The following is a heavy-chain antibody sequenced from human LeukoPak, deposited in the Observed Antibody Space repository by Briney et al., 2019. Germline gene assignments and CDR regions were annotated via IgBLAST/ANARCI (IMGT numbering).Heavy chain of an antibody. D-gene: IGHD2-15*01. CDR1: GGSISSYF. Sequence: KASETLSLTCTVSGGSISSYFWSWIGQPPGKGLEWIGYIYYSGSTNYNPSLKSRVTISVDTSKNQFSLKLSSVTAADTAVYYCARGVSGYCSGGSCSPLDYYYMDVWGKGTTVTVSS. V-gene: IGHV4-59*01. J-gene: IGHJ6*03. CDR2: IYYSGST. CDR3: ARGVSGYCSGGSCSPLDYYYMDV.